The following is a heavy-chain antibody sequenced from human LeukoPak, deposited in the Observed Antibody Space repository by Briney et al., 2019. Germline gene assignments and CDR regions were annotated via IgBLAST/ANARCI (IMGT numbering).Heavy chain of an antibody. Sequence: GGSLRLSCAASGFTFSSYSMNWVRQASGKGLEWVSPISSSSSYIYYADSVKGRFTISRDNAKNSLYLQMNSLRAEDTAVYYCARSVFPAANAGYWGQGTLVTVSS. CDR2: ISSSSSYI. CDR3: ARSVFPAANAGY. V-gene: IGHV3-21*01. J-gene: IGHJ4*02. CDR1: GFTFSSYS. D-gene: IGHD2-2*01.